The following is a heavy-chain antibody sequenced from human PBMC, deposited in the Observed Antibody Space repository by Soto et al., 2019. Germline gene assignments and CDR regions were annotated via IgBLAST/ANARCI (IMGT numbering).Heavy chain of an antibody. CDR3: ARGNDILTGYIQPRSQLKAPCGMEG. CDR1: GGSISSGDYY. Sequence: SEPLSLTCTVSGGSISSGDYYWSWIRQPPGKGLEWIGYIYYSGSTYYNPSLKSRVTISVDTSKNQFSLKLSSVTAADTAVYYCARGNDILTGYIQPRSQLKAPCGMEGWCPAISVTGSS. V-gene: IGHV4-30-4*01. D-gene: IGHD3-9*01. CDR2: IYYSGST. J-gene: IGHJ6*02.